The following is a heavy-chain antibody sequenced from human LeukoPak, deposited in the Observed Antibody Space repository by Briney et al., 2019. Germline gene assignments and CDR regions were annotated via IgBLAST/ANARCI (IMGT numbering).Heavy chain of an antibody. CDR1: GGSISSGDYY. J-gene: IGHJ4*02. V-gene: IGHV4-30-4*01. CDR3: ARERRSGYCSSTSCEVVY. CDR2: IYYSGST. Sequence: SETLSLTCTVSGGSISSGDYYWSWIRQPPGKGLEWIGYIYYSGSTYYNPSLKSRVTISVDTSKNQFSLKLSSVTAADTAVYYCARERRSGYCSSTSCEVVYWGQGTLVTVSS. D-gene: IGHD2-2*01.